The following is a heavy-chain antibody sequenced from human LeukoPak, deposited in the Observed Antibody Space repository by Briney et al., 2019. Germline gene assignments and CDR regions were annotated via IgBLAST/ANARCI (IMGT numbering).Heavy chain of an antibody. V-gene: IGHV3-30*18. Sequence: GRSLRLSCAASGFTFSTFGMNWVRQAPGKGLEWVAVTSYDGSHTYYADSVKGRFIISRDNSKNTVYLQMNSLRVEDTAVYYCANDEASDIAVAGSWGQGTLVTVSS. CDR1: GFTFSTFG. CDR3: ANDEASDIAVAGS. CDR2: TSYDGSHT. D-gene: IGHD6-19*01. J-gene: IGHJ4*02.